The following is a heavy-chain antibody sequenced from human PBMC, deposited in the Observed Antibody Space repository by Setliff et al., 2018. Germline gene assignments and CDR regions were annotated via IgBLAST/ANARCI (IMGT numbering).Heavy chain of an antibody. CDR2: VYTSGST. CDR3: ARTGTGYYYGEFQR. D-gene: IGHD3-22*01. Sequence: KTSETLSLTCTVSGGSISSYYWSWIRQPPGKGLEWIGYVYTSGSTNYNPSLKSRVTISVDTSKSQFSLNLTSVTAADTALYYCARTGTGYYYGEFQRWGQGTLVTVSS. V-gene: IGHV4-4*08. CDR1: GGSISSYY. J-gene: IGHJ1*01.